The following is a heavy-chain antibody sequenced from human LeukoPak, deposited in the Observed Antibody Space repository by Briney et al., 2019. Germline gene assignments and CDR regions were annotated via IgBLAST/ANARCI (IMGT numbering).Heavy chain of an antibody. V-gene: IGHV3-7*04. CDR1: GFAFSRYW. CDR3: WRENYGVIRIHYFDY. Sequence: PGGSLRLSCAASGFAFSRYWMTWVRQAPGKGLEWVANIKEDGNEKYYGDSVKGRFTISRDSAKNSLYLQMNGLRAEDTAVYYCWRENYGVIRIHYFDYWGQGTLVTVSS. J-gene: IGHJ4*02. CDR2: IKEDGNEK. D-gene: IGHD4-17*01.